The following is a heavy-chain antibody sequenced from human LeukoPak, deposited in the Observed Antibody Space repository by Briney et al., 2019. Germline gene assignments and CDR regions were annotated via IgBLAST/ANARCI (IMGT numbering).Heavy chain of an antibody. V-gene: IGHV3-53*01. CDR2: IYSGGDT. J-gene: IGHJ3*02. CDR3: QVVPAAGDAFDI. Sequence: GGSLRLSCAASGFTVSSNFMSWVRQAPGKGLEWVSVIYSGGDTYYADSVKGRFIISRDNSKNTLYLQMNSLRAEDTAVYYCQVVPAAGDAFDIWGQGTMVTVSS. D-gene: IGHD2-2*01. CDR1: GFTVSSNF.